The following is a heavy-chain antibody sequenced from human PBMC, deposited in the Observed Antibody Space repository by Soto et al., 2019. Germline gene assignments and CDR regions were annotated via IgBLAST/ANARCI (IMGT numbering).Heavy chain of an antibody. CDR3: ARDPGPCGGDCYTFDY. D-gene: IGHD2-21*02. CDR2: IIPIFGTA. J-gene: IGHJ4*02. Sequence: QVQLVQSGAEVKKPGSSVKVSCKASGGTFSSYAISWVRQAPGQGLEWMGGIIPIFGTANYAQKFQGRVTIPADESTSTADMELSSLGSEDTAVYYWARDPGPCGGDCYTFDYWGQGTLVTVSS. CDR1: GGTFSSYA. V-gene: IGHV1-69*12.